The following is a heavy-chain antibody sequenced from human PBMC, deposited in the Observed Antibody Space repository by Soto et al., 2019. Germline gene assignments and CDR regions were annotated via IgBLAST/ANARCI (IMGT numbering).Heavy chain of an antibody. Sequence: GASVKVSCKASGYIFNDYYIHWARQAPGQGLEWMGWINPYNGGANFAQEFQGRVTMTRDTSLSIVYMEVTRLTYDDTAVYYCARDNYNYSGMDVWGQGTTVTVSS. V-gene: IGHV1-2*02. CDR2: INPYNGGA. CDR1: GYIFNDYY. J-gene: IGHJ6*02. CDR3: ARDNYNYSGMDV.